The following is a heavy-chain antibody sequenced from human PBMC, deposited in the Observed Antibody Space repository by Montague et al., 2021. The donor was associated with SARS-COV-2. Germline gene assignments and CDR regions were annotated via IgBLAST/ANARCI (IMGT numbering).Heavy chain of an antibody. J-gene: IGHJ6*02. CDR1: GDSVSSKSAA. Sequence: CAISGDSVSSKSAAWNWIRQSPSRGLEWLGRTYYRSQWYEDYAVSVKGRITIKPDTSKNQFSLHLESVSPDDTALYYCAREAYHDLYYYYHGMDVWGRGTTVSVSS. CDR2: TYYRSQWYE. CDR3: AREAYHDLYYYYHGMDV. V-gene: IGHV6-1*01. D-gene: IGHD2-2*01.